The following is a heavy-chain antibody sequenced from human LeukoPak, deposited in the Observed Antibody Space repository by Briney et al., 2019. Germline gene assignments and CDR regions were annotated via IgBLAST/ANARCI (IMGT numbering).Heavy chain of an antibody. CDR2: IKQDGSEK. CDR1: GFTFSSYW. J-gene: IGHJ3*02. CDR3: ARAILGGFDAFDI. V-gene: IGHV3-7*01. Sequence: GGSLRLSCAASGFTFSSYWMSWVRQAPGKGLEWVANIKQDGSEKYYVDSVKGRFTISRDNAKNSLYLQMTRLRAEDTAVYYCARAILGGFDAFDIWGQGTMVTVSS. D-gene: IGHD3-16*01.